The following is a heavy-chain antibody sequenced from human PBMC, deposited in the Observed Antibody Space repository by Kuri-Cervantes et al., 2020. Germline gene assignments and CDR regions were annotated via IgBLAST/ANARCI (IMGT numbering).Heavy chain of an antibody. D-gene: IGHD4-17*01. CDR3: AKRNDFGDYGDHYYYYYGMDV. CDR1: GLTVSSNY. J-gene: IGHJ6*02. Sequence: GGSLRLSCAASGLTVSSNYMSWVRQAPGKGLEWVSIIYSGGSTCYADSVKGRFTISRDNSKNTLYLQMNSLRAEDTAVYYCAKRNDFGDYGDHYYYYYGMDVWGQGTTVTVSS. V-gene: IGHV3-53*01. CDR2: IYSGGST.